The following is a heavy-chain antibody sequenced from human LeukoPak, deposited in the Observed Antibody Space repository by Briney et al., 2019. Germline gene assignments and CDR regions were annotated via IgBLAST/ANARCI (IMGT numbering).Heavy chain of an antibody. Sequence: TSETLSLTCTVSGGSISGFYWNWIRQPPGKGLEWMGYVYYSGNTNYNPSLKSRVTISLDTSKNQFSLKLRSVTAADTAVYYCASRYQLHLWDWYFDLWGRGTLVTVSS. CDR2: VYYSGNT. V-gene: IGHV4-59*01. CDR1: GGSISGFY. D-gene: IGHD2-2*01. J-gene: IGHJ2*01. CDR3: ASRYQLHLWDWYFDL.